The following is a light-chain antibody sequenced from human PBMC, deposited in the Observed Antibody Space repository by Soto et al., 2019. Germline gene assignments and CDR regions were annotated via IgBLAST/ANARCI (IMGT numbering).Light chain of an antibody. CDR2: GAS. Sequence: EIVLTQSPGTLYLSPGEGATLSCRASRSITTNSLAWDRQKPGQAPRLVIYGASNRATGVPDRVSASQSGTDFTLVFSRLEPEDFAMYYCLQYVTSPYTFGQGTKLAIK. CDR3: LQYVTSPYT. CDR1: RSITTNS. V-gene: IGKV3-20*01. J-gene: IGKJ2*01.